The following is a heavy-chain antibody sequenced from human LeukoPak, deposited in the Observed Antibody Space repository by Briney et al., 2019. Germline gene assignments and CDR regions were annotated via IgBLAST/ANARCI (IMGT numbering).Heavy chain of an antibody. J-gene: IGHJ4*02. D-gene: IGHD3-22*01. Sequence: SETLSLTCAVSGGSISSSNWWSWVRQPPGKGLEWIGEVYHSGSTNYNPSLKSRVTISVDKSKNQFSLKLSSVTAADTAVYYCARDYYDSSGFDYWGQGTLVTVSS. CDR2: VYHSGST. V-gene: IGHV4-4*02. CDR1: GGSISSSNW. CDR3: ARDYYDSSGFDY.